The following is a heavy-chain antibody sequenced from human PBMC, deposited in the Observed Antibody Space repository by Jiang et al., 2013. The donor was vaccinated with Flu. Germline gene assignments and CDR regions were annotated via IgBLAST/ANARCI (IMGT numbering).Heavy chain of an antibody. CDR2: ISNDGVYP. D-gene: IGHD5-18*01. CDR3: ARASYGYTLSDY. V-gene: IGHV3-30-3*01. CDR1: GFTFTSYV. J-gene: IGHJ4*02. Sequence: VQLVESGGGVVQPGRSLRLSCAASGFTFTSYVMHWVRQAPGKGLEWVAVISNDGVYPFYADSVKGRFTISRDNSKNTLYLQMNSLRTEDTALYYCARASYGYTLSDYWGQGTLVTVSS.